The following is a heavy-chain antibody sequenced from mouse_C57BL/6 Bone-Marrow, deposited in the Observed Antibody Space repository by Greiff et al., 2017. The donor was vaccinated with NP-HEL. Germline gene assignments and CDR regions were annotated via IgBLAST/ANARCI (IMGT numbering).Heavy chain of an antibody. CDR3: ARWGLRRDWYFDV. J-gene: IGHJ1*03. Sequence: VQLMESGAELARPGASVKLSCKASGYTFTSYGISWVKQRTGQGLEWIGEIYPRSGNTYYNEKFKGKATLTADKSSSTAYMELRSLTSEDSAVYFCARWGLRRDWYFDVWGTGTTVTVSS. CDR2: IYPRSGNT. CDR1: GYTFTSYG. D-gene: IGHD2-4*01. V-gene: IGHV1-81*01.